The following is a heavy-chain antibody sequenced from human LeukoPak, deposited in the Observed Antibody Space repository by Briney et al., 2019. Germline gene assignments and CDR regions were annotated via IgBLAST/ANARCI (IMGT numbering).Heavy chain of an antibody. CDR1: GFTFSHFW. CDR2: IKKTGSET. D-gene: IGHD2-15*01. J-gene: IGHJ4*02. V-gene: IGHV3-7*01. Sequence: GGSPRLSCAASGFTFSHFWMSWVRQAPGKGLEWVAYIKKTGSETYYVDSVKGRFTITRDNTRNSLFLQMYSLRAEDTAVYFCAREDGYCSGGNRYSYFDSWGQGTLVTVSS. CDR3: AREDGYCSGGNRYSYFDS.